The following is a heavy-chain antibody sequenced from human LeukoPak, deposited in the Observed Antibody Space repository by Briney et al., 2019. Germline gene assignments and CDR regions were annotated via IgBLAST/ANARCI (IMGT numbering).Heavy chain of an antibody. V-gene: IGHV1-2*02. CDR3: ARGDGIGFHFFDY. CDR2: INPNSGGT. CDR1: GYTFTSYY. D-gene: IGHD1-26*01. Sequence: ASVKVSCKASGYTFTSYYMHWVRQAPGQGLEWMGWINPNSGGTNYAQKFQGRVTMTRDTSISTAYMELSRLRSDDTAVYYCARGDGIGFHFFDYWGQGTLVTVSS. J-gene: IGHJ4*02.